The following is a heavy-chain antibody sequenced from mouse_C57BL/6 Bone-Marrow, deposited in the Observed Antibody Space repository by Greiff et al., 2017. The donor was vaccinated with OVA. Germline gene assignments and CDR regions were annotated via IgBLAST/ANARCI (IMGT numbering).Heavy chain of an antibody. D-gene: IGHD1-1*01. CDR2: ISSGSSTI. CDR3: ARGGPITTVVADWYFDV. V-gene: IGHV5-17*01. Sequence: EVKVVESGGGLVKPGGSLKLSCAASGFTFSDYGMHWVRQAPEKGLEWVAYISSGSSTIYYADTVKGRFTISRDNAKNTLFLQMTSLRSEDTAMYYCARGGPITTVVADWYFDVWGTGTTVTVSS. CDR1: GFTFSDYG. J-gene: IGHJ1*03.